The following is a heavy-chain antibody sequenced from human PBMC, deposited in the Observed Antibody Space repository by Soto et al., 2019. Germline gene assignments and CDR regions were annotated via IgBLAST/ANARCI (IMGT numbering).Heavy chain of an antibody. J-gene: IGHJ4*01. CDR2: ISGSGGST. D-gene: IGHD5-12*01. CDR3: AKTLNGYNFYFDY. CDR1: GFTFSSYG. Sequence: GGSLRLSCAASGFTFSSYGMSWVRQAPGKGLEWVSGISGSGGSTYYADSVKGRFTISRDNSKNTLYLQMNSLRAEDTAVYYCAKTLNGYNFYFDYWGHGTLVNVSS. V-gene: IGHV3-23*01.